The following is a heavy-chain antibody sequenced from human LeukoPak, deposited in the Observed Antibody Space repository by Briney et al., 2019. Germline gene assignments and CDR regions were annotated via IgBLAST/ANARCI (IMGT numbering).Heavy chain of an antibody. CDR2: IKQDGSEK. Sequence: QAGGSLRLSCAASGFTFSSYWMSWVRQAPGRGLEWVANIKQDGSEKYYVDSVKGRFTISRDNAKNSLYLQMNSLRAEDTAVYYCARDRSYYDSSGYYSYWGQGTLVTVSS. CDR1: GFTFSSYW. V-gene: IGHV3-7*01. J-gene: IGHJ4*02. CDR3: ARDRSYYDSSGYYSY. D-gene: IGHD3-22*01.